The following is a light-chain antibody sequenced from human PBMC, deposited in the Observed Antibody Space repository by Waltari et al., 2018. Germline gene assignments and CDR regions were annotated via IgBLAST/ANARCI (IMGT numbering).Light chain of an antibody. CDR3: VLYMGSGIWV. J-gene: IGLJ3*02. CDR2: STN. CDR1: SGSVSTSYY. Sequence: QTVVTQEPSFSVSPGGTVTLTCGLSSGSVSTSYYPSWYQQTPGQAPRTLIYSTNTRSSGVPDSFTGSTRGNKAAHPTTGAHADDETDYYCVLYMGSGIWVFGEGTKLT. V-gene: IGLV8-61*01.